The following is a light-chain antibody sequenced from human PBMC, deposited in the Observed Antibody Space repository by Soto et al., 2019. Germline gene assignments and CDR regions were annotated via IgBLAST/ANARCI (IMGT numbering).Light chain of an antibody. Sequence: DIQMTQSPSSLSACVGDRVTITCQASQDISNRLNWYQQKPGKAPKLLIYDASNLETGVPSRFSGSGSGTDFTFTISSLQPEDIATYYCQQYDNLPRITFGGGIKVEI. J-gene: IGKJ4*01. CDR1: QDISNR. CDR2: DAS. V-gene: IGKV1-33*01. CDR3: QQYDNLPRIT.